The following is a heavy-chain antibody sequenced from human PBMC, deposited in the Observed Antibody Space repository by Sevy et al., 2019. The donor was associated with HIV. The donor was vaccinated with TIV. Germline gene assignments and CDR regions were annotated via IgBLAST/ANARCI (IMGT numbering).Heavy chain of an antibody. Sequence: GGCLRLSWAASGFTFDDYGMSWVRQAPGKGLEWVSGVNWNGGSTAYADSVKGRFTISRDNAKNSLYLQMNNLRAEATALYYCARVSGQQQVGGSFDYWGQGTLVTVSS. CDR3: ARVSGQQQVGGSFDY. CDR2: VNWNGGST. D-gene: IGHD6-13*01. J-gene: IGHJ4*02. CDR1: GFTFDDYG. V-gene: IGHV3-20*04.